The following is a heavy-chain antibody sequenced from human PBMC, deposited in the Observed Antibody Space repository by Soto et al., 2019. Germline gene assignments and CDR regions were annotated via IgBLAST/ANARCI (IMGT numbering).Heavy chain of an antibody. CDR2: IYYSGST. D-gene: IGHD6-19*01. CDR1: GGSISSGGYY. V-gene: IGHV4-31*03. CDR3: AGVHSSGHGVDY. Sequence: PSETLSLTCTVSGGSISSGGYYWSWIRQHPGKGLEWIGYIYYSGSTYYNPSLKNRVTISVDTSKNQFSLKLSSVTAADTAVYYCAGVHSSGHGVDYLGPGTLVTVSS. J-gene: IGHJ4*02.